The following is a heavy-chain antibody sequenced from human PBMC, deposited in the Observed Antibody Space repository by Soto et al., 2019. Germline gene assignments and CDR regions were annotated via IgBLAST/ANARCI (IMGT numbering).Heavy chain of an antibody. CDR2: IIPIFGTA. CDR1: GGTFSSYA. D-gene: IGHD5-12*01. CDR3: AREGRWLQSNFDY. Sequence: SVKVSCKASGGTFSSYAISWERQAPGQGLEWMGGIIPIFGTANYAQKFQGRVTITADESTSTAYMELSSLRSEDTAVYYCAREGRWLQSNFDYWGQGTLVTVSS. J-gene: IGHJ4*02. V-gene: IGHV1-69*13.